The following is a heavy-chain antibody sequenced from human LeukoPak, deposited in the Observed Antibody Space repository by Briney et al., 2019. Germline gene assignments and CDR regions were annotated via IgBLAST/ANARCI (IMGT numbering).Heavy chain of an antibody. CDR3: ARHFYGSGTYYHLDY. J-gene: IGHJ4*02. V-gene: IGHV1-18*01. CDR1: GYSFPSYG. Sequence: ASVKVSCKASGYSFPSYGISWVRQAPGQGPEWMGWISPYNDNTNYAQKLQGRATLTTDTSTSTAYMELRSLRSDDTAVYYCARHFYGSGTYYHLDYWGQGTLVTVSS. D-gene: IGHD3-10*01. CDR2: ISPYNDNT.